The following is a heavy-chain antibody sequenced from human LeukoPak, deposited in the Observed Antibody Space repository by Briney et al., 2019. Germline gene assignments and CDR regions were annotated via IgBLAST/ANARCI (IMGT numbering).Heavy chain of an antibody. J-gene: IGHJ4*02. V-gene: IGHV3-23*01. D-gene: IGHD6-13*01. CDR1: GFTFSSYA. CDR3: AKRGRDLIAAAGRFDY. Sequence: GGSLRLSCAASGFTFSSYAMSWVRQAPGKGLEWVSAISGSGGSTYYADSVKGRFTISRDNSKNTLYLQMNSLRAEDTAVYYCAKRGRDLIAAAGRFDYWGQGTLVTVSS. CDR2: ISGSGGST.